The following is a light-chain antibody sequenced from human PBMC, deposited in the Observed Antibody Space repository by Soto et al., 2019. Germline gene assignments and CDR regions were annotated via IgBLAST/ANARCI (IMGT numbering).Light chain of an antibody. CDR3: SSHTSYSTRV. CDR2: EVS. V-gene: IGLV2-14*01. CDR1: SSDVGGYNY. Sequence: QSALTQPASVSGSPGQSVAISCTGTSSDVGGYNYGSWYQQHPGKAPKLIIHEVSNRPSGVSGRFSGSKSGNTATLSISGLQADDEADYYCSSHTSYSTRVFGSVTKLTVL. J-gene: IGLJ1*01.